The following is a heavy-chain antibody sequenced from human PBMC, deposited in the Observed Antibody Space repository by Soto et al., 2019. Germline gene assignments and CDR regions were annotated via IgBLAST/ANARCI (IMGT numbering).Heavy chain of an antibody. CDR1: GFTFSSYA. V-gene: IGHV3-23*01. J-gene: IGHJ6*02. Sequence: GGSLRLSGAASGFTFSSYAMSLVRHDPGKGLGWVPAIGGSAGSTYYAASVKSRFTISRHNSKNTLYLQMNSLRAEDTAVYYCAKEIGVVVVAATRYYYYGMDVWGQGTTVTVSS. CDR2: IGGSAGST. D-gene: IGHD2-15*01. CDR3: AKEIGVVVVAATRYYYYGMDV.